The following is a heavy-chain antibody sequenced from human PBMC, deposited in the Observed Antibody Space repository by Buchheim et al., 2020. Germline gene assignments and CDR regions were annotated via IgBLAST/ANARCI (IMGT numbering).Heavy chain of an antibody. CDR1: GGSFSGYY. Sequence: QVQLQQWGAGLLKPSETLSLTCAVYGGSFSGYYWSWIRQPPGTGLEWIGEINHSGSNNYNPSLKSRVTISVDTSKNQFSLKLSSVTAADTAVYYCARDFPVRWEKGGFDYWGQGTL. CDR2: INHSGSN. J-gene: IGHJ4*02. V-gene: IGHV4-34*01. D-gene: IGHD4-23*01. CDR3: ARDFPVRWEKGGFDY.